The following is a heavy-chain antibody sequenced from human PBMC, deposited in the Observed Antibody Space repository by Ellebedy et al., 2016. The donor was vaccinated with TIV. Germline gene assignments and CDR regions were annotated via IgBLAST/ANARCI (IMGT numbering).Heavy chain of an antibody. Sequence: MPGGSLRLSCAVYGGSFSDYYWSWIRQPPGKGLEWIGEIHHSGSTKNNPSLKSRLTISPDTSKNQFSLKLTSVTAADTAVYYCAKHGDRSFDIWGQGTLVTVSS. CDR2: IHHSGST. D-gene: IGHD4-17*01. J-gene: IGHJ4*02. CDR3: AKHGDRSFDI. V-gene: IGHV4-34*01. CDR1: GGSFSDYY.